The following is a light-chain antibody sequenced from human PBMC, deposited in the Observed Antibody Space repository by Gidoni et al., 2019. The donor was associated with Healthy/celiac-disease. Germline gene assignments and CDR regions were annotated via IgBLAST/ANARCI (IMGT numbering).Light chain of an antibody. J-gene: IGKJ1*01. CDR3: QQRSNWPPWT. CDR2: DAS. CDR1: QSVSSY. V-gene: IGKV3-11*01. Sequence: EIVLTQSPATLSLSPGERATLSCRASQSVSSYLAWYQPKPGQAPRLLIYDASNRATGIPARFSGSGSGTDFTLTISSLEPEDFAVYYCQQRSNWPPWTVGQGTKVEIK.